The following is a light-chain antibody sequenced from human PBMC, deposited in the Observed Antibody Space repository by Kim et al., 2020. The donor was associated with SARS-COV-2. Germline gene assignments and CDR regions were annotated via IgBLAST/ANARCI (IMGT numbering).Light chain of an antibody. CDR3: YSAADNNQV. J-gene: IGLJ3*02. CDR2: KDS. V-gene: IGLV3-27*01. Sequence: YELTQPSSVSVSPGQTARITCSGDVLAKKYARWFQQKPGQAPVLVIYKDSERPSGIPERFSGSSSGTTVTLTISGAQVEDEADYYCYSAADNNQVFGGGTKLTVL. CDR1: VLAKKY.